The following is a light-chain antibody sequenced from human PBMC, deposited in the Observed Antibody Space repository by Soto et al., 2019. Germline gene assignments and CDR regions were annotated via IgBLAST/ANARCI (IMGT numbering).Light chain of an antibody. CDR1: YSDIGAYNY. V-gene: IGLV2-8*01. J-gene: IGLJ1*01. CDR2: EVS. CDR3: SSFKGTNSFV. Sequence: QSVLTQPPSASGSPGQSVTIPCTGTYSDIGAYNYVSWYQQRPGEAPKLIIYEVSKRPSGVPDRIFASKSGTTASLTVSGLQADDEANYYCSSFKGTNSFVFGNGTKVTVL.